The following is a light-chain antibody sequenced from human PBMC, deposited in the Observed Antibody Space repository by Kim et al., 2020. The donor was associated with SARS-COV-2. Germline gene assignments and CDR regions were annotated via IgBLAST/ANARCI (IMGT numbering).Light chain of an antibody. CDR1: TSNIGKNY. CDR2: DND. V-gene: IGLV1-51*01. CDR3: AAWDSSLSAVF. Sequence: GQRVNISCSGRTSNIGKNYVSWHQQFPGSAPKLLIYDNDKRLSEIPDRFSAAKSGTSATLDIAGLQTGDEADYYCAAWDSSLSAVFFGGGTQLTVL. J-gene: IGLJ2*01.